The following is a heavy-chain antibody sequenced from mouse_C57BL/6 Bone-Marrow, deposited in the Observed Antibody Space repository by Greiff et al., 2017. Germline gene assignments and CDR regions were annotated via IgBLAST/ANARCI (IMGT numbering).Heavy chain of an antibody. CDR1: GYIFTEYT. CDR2: FYPGSGSI. J-gene: IGHJ2*01. D-gene: IGHD2-4*01. Sequence: VKLVESGAELVKPGASVKLSCKASGYIFTEYTIHWVKQRSGQGLEWIGWFYPGSGSIKYNERFKDKATLTADKSSNTDYMELSILTSEDSAVYFGARHERYYDYEGYFDYWGQGTTLTVSS. V-gene: IGHV1-62-2*01. CDR3: ARHERYYDYEGYFDY.